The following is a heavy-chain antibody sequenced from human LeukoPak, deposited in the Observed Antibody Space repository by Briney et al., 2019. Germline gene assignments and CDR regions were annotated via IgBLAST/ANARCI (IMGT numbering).Heavy chain of an antibody. CDR1: GYSFTSYW. CDR3: ARQRGIAVAGSQIDY. CDR2: IYPGDSDT. D-gene: IGHD6-19*01. J-gene: IGHJ4*02. V-gene: IGHV5-51*01. Sequence: GESLQISCQGSGYSFTSYWIGWVRQMPGKGLEWMGIIYPGDSDTRYSPSFQGQVTISADKSISTAYLQWSSLKASDTAMYYCARQRGIAVAGSQIDYWGQGTLVTVSS.